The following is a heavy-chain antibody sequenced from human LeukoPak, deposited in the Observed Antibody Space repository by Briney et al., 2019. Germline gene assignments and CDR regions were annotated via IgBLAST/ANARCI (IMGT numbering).Heavy chain of an antibody. V-gene: IGHV4-59*01. Sequence: PSETLSLTCAVYGGSFSGYYWSWIRQPPGKGLEWIGYVYYSGNTNYNASLKSRVTISVDTSKNQFSLTLSSVTAADTAVYYCAGESSFVAVTGRGGWFDPWGQGTLVTVSS. CDR1: GGSFSGYY. CDR2: VYYSGNT. CDR3: AGESSFVAVTGRGGWFDP. J-gene: IGHJ5*02. D-gene: IGHD6-19*01.